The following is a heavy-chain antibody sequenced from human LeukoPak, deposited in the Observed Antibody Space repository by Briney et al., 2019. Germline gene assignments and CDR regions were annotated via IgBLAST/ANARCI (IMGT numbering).Heavy chain of an antibody. V-gene: IGHV3-23*01. D-gene: IGHD4-17*01. CDR1: GFTFSSYA. CDR2: ISGSGGST. Sequence: GGSLRLSCAASGFTFSSYAMSWVRQAPGKGLEWVSAISGSGGSTYYADSVKGRFTISRDNSKNTLYLQMNSLRAEDTAVYYCARDRVGDYGSYYYYGMDVWGQGTTVTVSS. J-gene: IGHJ6*02. CDR3: ARDRVGDYGSYYYYGMDV.